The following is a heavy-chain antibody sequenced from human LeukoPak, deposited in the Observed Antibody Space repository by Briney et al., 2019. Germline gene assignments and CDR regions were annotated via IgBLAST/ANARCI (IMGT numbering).Heavy chain of an antibody. V-gene: IGHV4-4*02. CDR3: ARTTVVTPEFDY. CDR2: IYHSGST. D-gene: IGHD4-23*01. Sequence: SETLSLTCAVSGGSISSSNWWSWVRQPPGKGLEWIGEIYHSGSTYYNPSLKSRVTISVDTSKNQFSLKLSSVTAADTAVYYCARTTVVTPEFDYWGQGTLVTVSS. CDR1: GGSISSSNW. J-gene: IGHJ4*02.